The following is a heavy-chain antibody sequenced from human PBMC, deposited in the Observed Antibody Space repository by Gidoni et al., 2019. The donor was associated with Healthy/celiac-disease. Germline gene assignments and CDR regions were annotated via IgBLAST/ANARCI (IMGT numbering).Heavy chain of an antibody. D-gene: IGHD2-15*01. CDR1: GVTFSSYW. CDR2: RKQDGSEK. V-gene: IGHV3-7*04. CDR3: ARAVVAATPN. J-gene: IGHJ4*02. Sequence: EVQLVESGGGLVQPGGSLRLSCAASGVTFSSYWMSWVRQAPGKGLEWVANRKQDGSEKYYVDSVKGRFTISRDNAKNSLYLQMNSLRAEDTAVYYCARAVVAATPNWGQGTLVTVSS.